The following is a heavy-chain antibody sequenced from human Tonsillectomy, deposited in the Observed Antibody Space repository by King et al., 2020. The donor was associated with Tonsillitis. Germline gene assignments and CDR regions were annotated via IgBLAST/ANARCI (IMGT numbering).Heavy chain of an antibody. CDR2: IIPIFRTA. J-gene: IGHJ6*02. CDR3: ARGSCSRGSCYYYNGMDV. V-gene: IGHV1-69*01. D-gene: IGHD2-15*01. Sequence: VQLVESGAEVRKPGSSVKVSCKASGVTFSSYAINWVRQAPGQGLEWMGGIIPIFRTANYAQKFPGRVTITADESTSTVYMELRRLRSEDTAVYYCARGSCSRGSCYYYNGMDVWGQGPTVTVSS. CDR1: GVTFSSYA.